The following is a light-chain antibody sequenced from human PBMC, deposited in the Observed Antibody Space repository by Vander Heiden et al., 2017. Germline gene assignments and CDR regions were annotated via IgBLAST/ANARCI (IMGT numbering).Light chain of an antibody. CDR3: QAWDSSTEVV. Sequence: SYELTQPPSASVSPGQTASITCSGDKLGDKYACWYQQKPGQSPVLVIYQDSKRPSGIPERFSGSNSGNTATLTISGTQAMDEADYYCQAWDSSTEVVFGGGTKLTAL. V-gene: IGLV3-1*01. CDR2: QDS. CDR1: KLGDKY. J-gene: IGLJ2*01.